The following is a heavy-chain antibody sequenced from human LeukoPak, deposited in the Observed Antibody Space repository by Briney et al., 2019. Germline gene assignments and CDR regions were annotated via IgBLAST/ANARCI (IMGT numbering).Heavy chain of an antibody. CDR3: ARVRRPAVVLDALDS. D-gene: IGHD2-2*01. CDR1: GFTFSDYY. J-gene: IGHJ3*02. Sequence: GVSLRLSCAASGFTFSDYYMTWIRQAPGKGLEWISYISDSGDTFYYVESVKGRFTISRDNAKNSLYLQMSSLRAEDTAVYYCARVRRPAVVLDALDSWGQGTMVTVSS. CDR2: ISDSGDTF. V-gene: IGHV3-11*01.